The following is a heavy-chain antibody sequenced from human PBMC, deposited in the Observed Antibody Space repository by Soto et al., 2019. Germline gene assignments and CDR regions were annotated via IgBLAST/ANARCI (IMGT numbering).Heavy chain of an antibody. J-gene: IGHJ3*02. CDR2: MNPNSGNT. Sequence: ASVKVSCKASGYTFTSYDLYWVRQATGQGLEWMGWMNPNSGNTGYAQKFQGRVTMTRNTSISTAYMELSSLRSEDTAVYYCARVCYDFWSGYYCAFDIWGQGTMVTVSS. CDR3: ARVCYDFWSGYYCAFDI. V-gene: IGHV1-8*01. D-gene: IGHD3-3*01. CDR1: GYTFTSYD.